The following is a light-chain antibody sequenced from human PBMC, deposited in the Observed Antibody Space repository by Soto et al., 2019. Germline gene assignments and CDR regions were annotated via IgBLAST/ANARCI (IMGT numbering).Light chain of an antibody. Sequence: IGLKQSPGTLSLSPGERATLSCRASQSVSSSYLAWYQQKPGQAPRLLIYGASSRATGIPDRFSGSGSGTEFFLTISSLQSEDSAVYYCQQYNEWPPFTFGQGTRLEIK. J-gene: IGKJ5*01. CDR2: GAS. CDR1: QSVSSSY. CDR3: QQYNEWPPFT. V-gene: IGKV3-20*01.